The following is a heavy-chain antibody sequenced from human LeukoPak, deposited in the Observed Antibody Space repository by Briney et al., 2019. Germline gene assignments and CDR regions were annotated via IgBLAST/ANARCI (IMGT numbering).Heavy chain of an antibody. J-gene: IGHJ4*02. CDR2: INPNSGGT. D-gene: IGHD2-15*01. CDR1: GYTFTGYY. CDR3: ARGLLGGSGGSCYY. Sequence: ASVKVSCKASGYTFTGYYMHWVRQAPGQGLEWMGWINPNSGGTNYAQKFQGRVTMTRDTSISTAYMELSRLRSDDTAVYYCARGLLGGSGGSCYYWGQGTLVTVSS. V-gene: IGHV1-2*02.